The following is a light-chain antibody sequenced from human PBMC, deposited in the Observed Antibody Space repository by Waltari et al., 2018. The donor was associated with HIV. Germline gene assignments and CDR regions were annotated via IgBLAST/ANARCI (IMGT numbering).Light chain of an antibody. CDR2: GTS. Sequence: EIVLTQSPGTLSLSTGASATLSCRASQSVSSSYLAWYQQKPGQAPRLLIYGTSSRATGIPDRFSGSGSGTDFTLTISRLEPEDFAVYYCQQYGSSPRTFGQGTKLEIK. CDR1: QSVSSSY. J-gene: IGKJ2*01. CDR3: QQYGSSPRT. V-gene: IGKV3-20*01.